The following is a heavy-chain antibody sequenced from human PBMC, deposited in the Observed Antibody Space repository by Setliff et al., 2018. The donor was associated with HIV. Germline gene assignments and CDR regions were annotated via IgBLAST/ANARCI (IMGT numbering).Heavy chain of an antibody. J-gene: IGHJ4*02. V-gene: IGHV4-61*09. D-gene: IGHD6-19*01. Sequence: SETLSLTCTVSGGSFSSGNYYWSWIRQPAGKGLEWIGHIYSIENTNYNPSLKSRVTISVDTSKNQFSLKLRSLTAADTAVYYCARTIQPSSSPFDFWGQGMLVTVSS. CDR3: ARTIQPSSSPFDF. CDR1: GGSFSSGNYY. CDR2: IYSIENT.